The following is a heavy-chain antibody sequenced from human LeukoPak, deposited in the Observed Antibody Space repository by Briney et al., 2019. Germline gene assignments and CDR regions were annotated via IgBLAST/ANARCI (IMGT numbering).Heavy chain of an antibody. CDR3: ARVPHYDFWSGYYLNWFDP. V-gene: IGHV4-59*01. CDR1: GGSISSYY. Sequence: SETLSLTCTVSGGSISSYYWRWVRQPPGKGLEWIGYIYYSGSTNYNPSLKSRVTISVDTSKNQFSLKLSSVTAADTAVHYCARVPHYDFWSGYYLNWFDPWGQGTLVTVSS. D-gene: IGHD3-3*01. CDR2: IYYSGST. J-gene: IGHJ5*02.